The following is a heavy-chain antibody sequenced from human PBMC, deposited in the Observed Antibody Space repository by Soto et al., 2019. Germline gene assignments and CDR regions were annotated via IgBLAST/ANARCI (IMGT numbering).Heavy chain of an antibody. CDR3: ARRNSNYYYYYYMDV. Sequence: PSESLSLTCTVSGGSISSYYWSWIRQPPGKGLEWIGYIYYSGSTNYNPSLKSRVTISVDTSKNQFSLKLSSVTAADTAVYYCARRNSNYYYYYYMDVWGKGTTVTVSS. D-gene: IGHD4-4*01. V-gene: IGHV4-59*01. CDR1: GGSISSYY. J-gene: IGHJ6*03. CDR2: IYYSGST.